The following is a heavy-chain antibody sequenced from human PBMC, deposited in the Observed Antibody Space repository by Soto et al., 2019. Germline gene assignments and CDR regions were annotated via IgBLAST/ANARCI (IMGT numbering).Heavy chain of an antibody. D-gene: IGHD2-2*01. CDR3: ARSYCSSTGCYGYYDSSGYPPRRYFDY. CDR1: GGTFSSYA. CDR2: IIPIFGTA. Sequence: GPPVKVSCKASGGTFSSYAISWVRQAPGQGLEWMGGIIPIFGTANYAQKFQGRVTITADKSTSTAYMELSSLRSEDTAVYYCARSYCSSTGCYGYYDSSGYPPRRYFDYWGQGTLVTVSS. J-gene: IGHJ4*02. V-gene: IGHV1-69*06.